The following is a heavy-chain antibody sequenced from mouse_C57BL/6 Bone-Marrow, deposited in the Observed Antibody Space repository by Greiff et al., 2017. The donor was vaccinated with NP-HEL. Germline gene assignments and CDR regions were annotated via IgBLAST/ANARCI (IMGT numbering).Heavy chain of an antibody. CDR3: ARLGPLAY. J-gene: IGHJ3*01. CDR1: GFTFSSYG. CDR2: ISSGGSYT. Sequence: VQLKESGGDLVKPGGSLKLSCAASGFTFSSYGMSWVRQTPDKRLEWVATISSGGSYTYYPDSVKGRFTISRDNAKNTLYLQMSSLKSEDTAMYYCARLGPLAYWGQGTLVTVSA. V-gene: IGHV5-6*01.